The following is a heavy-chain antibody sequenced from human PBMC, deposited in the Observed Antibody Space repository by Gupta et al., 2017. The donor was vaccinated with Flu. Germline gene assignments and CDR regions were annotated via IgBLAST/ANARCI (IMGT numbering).Heavy chain of an antibody. V-gene: IGHV3-23*01. CDR3: AKGYNSGDTNHFDS. D-gene: IGHD1-20*01. J-gene: IGHJ4*02. CDR2: MTNSGLTT. CDR1: GFTFDTHA. Sequence: EVLLLDSGGGLRQLVGSLSLSFLSSGFTFDTHAMTWVRQAPGKGLDWVSSMTNSGLTTKYADSVKGRFTISRDNSKNTLYLQMNGLRVEDTAVYYCAKGYNSGDTNHFDSCGQGTLVTVSS.